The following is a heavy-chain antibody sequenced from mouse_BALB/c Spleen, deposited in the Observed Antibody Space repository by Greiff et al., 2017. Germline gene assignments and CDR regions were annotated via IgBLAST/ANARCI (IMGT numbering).Heavy chain of an antibody. Sequence: EVKVVESGGGLVKPGGSLKLSCAASGFTFSSYAMSWVRQTPEQRLEWVATISSGGSYTYYPDSVKGRFTISRDNAKNTLYLQMSSLRSEDTAMYYCARQRSASSSFAYWGQGTLVTVSA. CDR1: GFTFSSYA. V-gene: IGHV5-9-3*01. J-gene: IGHJ3*01. CDR2: ISSGGSYT. D-gene: IGHD1-2*01. CDR3: ARQRSASSSFAY.